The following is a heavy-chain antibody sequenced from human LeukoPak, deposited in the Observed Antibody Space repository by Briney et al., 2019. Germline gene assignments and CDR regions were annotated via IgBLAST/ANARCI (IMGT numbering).Heavy chain of an antibody. V-gene: IGHV4-34*01. Sequence: SETLSLTCAVYGGSFSGYYWSWVRQPPGKGLEWIGEINHSGSTNYNPSLKSRVTISVDTSKNQFSLKLSSVTAADTAVYYCARGPRPVKLGYWGQGTLVTVSS. D-gene: IGHD3-10*01. J-gene: IGHJ4*02. CDR1: GGSFSGYY. CDR3: ARGPRPVKLGY. CDR2: INHSGST.